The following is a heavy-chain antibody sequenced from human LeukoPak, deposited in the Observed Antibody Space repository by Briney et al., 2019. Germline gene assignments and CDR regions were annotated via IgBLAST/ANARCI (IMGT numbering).Heavy chain of an antibody. CDR2: ISSDGSGT. D-gene: IGHD3-22*01. J-gene: IGHJ4*02. CDR3: ARANHPTYYDSSGYYQDY. CDR1: GFTFSTYW. Sequence: GGSLRLSCAASGFTFSTYWMHWVRQAPGMGLVWVSRISSDGSGTSYADSVKGRFTISRDNAKNTLYLQMNSLRAEDTGVYYCARANHPTYYDSSGYYQDYWGQGTLVTVSS. V-gene: IGHV3-74*01.